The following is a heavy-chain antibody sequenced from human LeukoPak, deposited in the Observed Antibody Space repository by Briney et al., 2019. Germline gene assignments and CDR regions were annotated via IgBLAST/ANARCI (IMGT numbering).Heavy chain of an antibody. D-gene: IGHD3-10*01. CDR1: GFTVSSNY. J-gene: IGHJ4*02. V-gene: IGHV3-66*02. Sequence: GGSLRLSCAASGFTVSSNYMSWVRQAPGKGLEWVSVIYSGGSTYYADSVKGRFTISRDNSKNTLYLQMNSLRPEDTAVYYCARSPRLGEFNSWGQGTLVTVSS. CDR3: ARSPRLGEFNS. CDR2: IYSGGST.